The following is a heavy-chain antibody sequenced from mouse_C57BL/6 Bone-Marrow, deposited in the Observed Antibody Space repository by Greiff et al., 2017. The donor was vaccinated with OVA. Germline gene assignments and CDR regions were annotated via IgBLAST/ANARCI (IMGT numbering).Heavy chain of an antibody. J-gene: IGHJ3*01. CDR1: GYSITSGYY. CDR3: ARDLAGTLFAY. D-gene: IGHD3-3*01. V-gene: IGHV3-6*01. CDR2: ISYDGSN. Sequence: EVKLMESGPGLVKPSQSLSLTCSVTGYSITSGYYWTWIRQFPGNKLEWMGYISYDGSNNYNPSLKNRISITRDTSKNQFFLKLNSVTTEDTATYYCARDLAGTLFAYWGQGTLVTVSA.